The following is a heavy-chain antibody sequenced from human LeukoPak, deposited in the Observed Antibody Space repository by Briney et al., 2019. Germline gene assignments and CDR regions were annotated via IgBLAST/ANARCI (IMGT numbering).Heavy chain of an antibody. V-gene: IGHV3-7*01. CDR1: GFNISDFW. Sequence: GSLRLSCAASGFNISDFWMTWVRQAPGKGLEWVANIKQDGSEKYYVDSVKGRFTISRDNAKNSLYLQMNSLRAEDTAVYYCARKSGYEGDYWGQGTLVTVSS. CDR2: IKQDGSEK. CDR3: ARKSGYEGDY. D-gene: IGHD5-12*01. J-gene: IGHJ4*02.